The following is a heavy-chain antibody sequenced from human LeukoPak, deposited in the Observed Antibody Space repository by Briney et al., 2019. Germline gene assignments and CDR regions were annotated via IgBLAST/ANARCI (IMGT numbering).Heavy chain of an antibody. CDR1: GFTFSSYN. J-gene: IGHJ4*02. CDR2: ISTSSSYI. D-gene: IGHD2-2*01. V-gene: IGHV3-21*01. Sequence: GGSLRLSCAASGFTFSSYNMNWVRQAPGKGLEWVSSISTSSSYIYYADSVKGRFTISRDNAKNSLYLQMNSLRAEDTAVYYCAKDMGYCSSTSCPLDYWGQGTLVTVSS. CDR3: AKDMGYCSSTSCPLDY.